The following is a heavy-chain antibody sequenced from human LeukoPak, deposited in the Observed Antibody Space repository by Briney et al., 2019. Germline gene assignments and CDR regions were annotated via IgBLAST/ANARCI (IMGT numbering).Heavy chain of an antibody. CDR2: ITSSSNTI. CDR1: GFTFSSYS. Sequence: GGSLRPSCAASGFTFSSYSMNWVRQAPGKGLEWVSSITSSSNTIHYADSVKGRFTISRDNAKNSLYLQMNSLRDEDTAVYYCARELSSSGDYWGQGTLVTVSS. V-gene: IGHV3-48*02. D-gene: IGHD6-19*01. CDR3: ARELSSSGDY. J-gene: IGHJ4*02.